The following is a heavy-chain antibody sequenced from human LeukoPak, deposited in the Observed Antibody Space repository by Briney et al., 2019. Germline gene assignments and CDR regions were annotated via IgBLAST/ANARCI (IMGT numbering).Heavy chain of an antibody. CDR3: ARSSSDARSAFDI. V-gene: IGHV4-61*02. Sequence: PSETLSLTCSVSGGSISSGSYYWSWIRQPAGKGLEWIGRIYTSGSTNYNASLKSRFTISVDTSKNQFSLELSSVTAADTAVYYCARSSSDARSAFDIWGQGTMVIVSS. CDR1: GGSISSGSYY. D-gene: IGHD6-6*01. J-gene: IGHJ3*02. CDR2: IYTSGST.